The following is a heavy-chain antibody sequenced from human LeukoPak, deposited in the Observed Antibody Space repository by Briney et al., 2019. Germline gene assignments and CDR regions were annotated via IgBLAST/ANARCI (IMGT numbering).Heavy chain of an antibody. J-gene: IGHJ4*02. V-gene: IGHV4-34*01. Sequence: PSETLSLTCAVYGGSFSGYYWSWIRQPPEKGLEWIGEINYNGNTNYNPSLKSRVTISVDTSKNQFSLKLSSVTAADTAVYYCARGYSYGPTSDPPDYWGQGTLVTVSS. CDR1: GGSFSGYY. D-gene: IGHD5-18*01. CDR3: ARGYSYGPTSDPPDY. CDR2: INYNGNT.